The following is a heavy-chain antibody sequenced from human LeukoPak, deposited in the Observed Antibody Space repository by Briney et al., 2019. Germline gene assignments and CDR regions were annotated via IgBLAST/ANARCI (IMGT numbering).Heavy chain of an antibody. CDR3: ARVIPSGFYTPDY. Sequence: PGQSLRLSCVASGFTFSDYWMSWVRQAPGMGLEWVANIETDGSENNYVDSVKGRFTISRDNAKNSLYLQMNSLGDEETAVYYCARVIPSGFYTPDYWGQGTLVTVSS. V-gene: IGHV3-7*01. J-gene: IGHJ4*02. CDR2: IETDGSEN. D-gene: IGHD3-16*01. CDR1: GFTFSDYW.